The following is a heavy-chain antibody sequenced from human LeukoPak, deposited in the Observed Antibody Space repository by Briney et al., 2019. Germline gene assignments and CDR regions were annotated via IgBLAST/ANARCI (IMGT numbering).Heavy chain of an antibody. CDR3: ARGVTSWPQGPYHFDY. D-gene: IGHD2-2*01. V-gene: IGHV3-30*02. Sequence: PGGSLTLSCAASGFTFSSYGMYWVRQAPGKGLEWVASIESNGNEKYSSDSLKDRFTISRDNSKNTLYLQLNTVRPEDTAVFYCARGVTSWPQGPYHFDYWGQGILITVSS. CDR2: IESNGNEK. CDR1: GFTFSSYG. J-gene: IGHJ4*02.